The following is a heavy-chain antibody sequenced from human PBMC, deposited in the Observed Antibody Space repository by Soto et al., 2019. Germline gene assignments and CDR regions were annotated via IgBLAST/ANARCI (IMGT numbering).Heavy chain of an antibody. D-gene: IGHD2-2*03. CDR1: GSYITSGDYH. V-gene: IGHV4-30-4*01. J-gene: IGHJ4*02. CDR3: AGFGVGDRDDK. Sequence: QVRLQESGPGVVKASQTLSLTCSVSGSYITSGDYHWTWIRQAPGKGLEWIGYISHSETTYYSPDLKTGIIISSDTSMNQFSLRLNYVTAADTAVYFCAGFGVGDRDDKWGQGTLVTVSS. CDR2: ISHSETT.